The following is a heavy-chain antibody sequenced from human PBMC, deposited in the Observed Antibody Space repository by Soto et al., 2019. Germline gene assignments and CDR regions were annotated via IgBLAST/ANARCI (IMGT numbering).Heavy chain of an antibody. CDR2: IIPIFGTA. J-gene: IGHJ4*02. CDR3: ARVSGGGWGEVLMGLLDFDY. V-gene: IGHV1-69*06. D-gene: IGHD3-10*01. CDR1: GGTFSSYA. Sequence: SVKVSCKDSGGTFSSYAISWVRQAPGQGLEWMGGIIPIFGTANYAQKFQGRVTITADKSTSTAYMELSSLRSDDTAVYYCARVSGGGWGEVLMGLLDFDYWGQGTLDNVSS.